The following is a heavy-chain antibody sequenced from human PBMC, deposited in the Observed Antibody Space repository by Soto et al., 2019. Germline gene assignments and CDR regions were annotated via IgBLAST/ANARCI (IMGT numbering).Heavy chain of an antibody. D-gene: IGHD6-13*01. V-gene: IGHV3-21*01. J-gene: IGHJ6*02. Sequence: EVQLVESGGGLVKPGGSLRLSCAASGFNFSSYSMNWVRQAPGKGLEWVSSISRSSSNIYYVDSVKGRFTISRDNAKNSLYLQRNILTAEDTAVYDCARDLKVAAAGTGYNYYGMDVWGQGTTVTVSS. CDR1: GFNFSSYS. CDR2: ISRSSSNI. CDR3: ARDLKVAAAGTGYNYYGMDV.